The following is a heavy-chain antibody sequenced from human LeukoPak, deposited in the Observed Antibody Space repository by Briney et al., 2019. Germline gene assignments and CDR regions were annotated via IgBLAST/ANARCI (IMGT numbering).Heavy chain of an antibody. CDR1: GFTFSNYA. Sequence: PGASLRLSCAASGFTFSNYAMSWVRQAPGKGLEWLSAVSGRDDSTYYADSVKGRFTISRDNSKNTLYLQMNSLRAEDTAVYYCAKWGDYDILTGYSDSDYWGQGTLVTVSS. V-gene: IGHV3-23*01. CDR3: AKWGDYDILTGYSDSDY. D-gene: IGHD3-9*01. CDR2: VSGRDDST. J-gene: IGHJ4*02.